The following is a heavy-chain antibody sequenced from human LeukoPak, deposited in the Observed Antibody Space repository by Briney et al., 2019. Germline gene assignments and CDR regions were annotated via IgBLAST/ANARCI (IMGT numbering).Heavy chain of an antibody. J-gene: IGHJ3*02. Sequence: GASVKVSCKASGGTFSSYAISWVRQAPGQGLEWMGGIIPIFGTANYAQKFQGRVTITTDESTSTAYMELSSLRSEDTAVYYCARLKRGYSSSSDAFDIWGQGTMVTVSS. CDR2: IIPIFGTA. D-gene: IGHD6-6*01. CDR1: GGTFSSYA. V-gene: IGHV1-69*05. CDR3: ARLKRGYSSSSDAFDI.